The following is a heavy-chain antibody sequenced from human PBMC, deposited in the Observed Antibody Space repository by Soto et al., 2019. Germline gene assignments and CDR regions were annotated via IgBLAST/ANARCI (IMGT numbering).Heavy chain of an antibody. Sequence: QVQLVQSGAEVKKPGSSVKVSCKASGGTFSSYAISWVRQAPGQGLEWMGGIIPIFGTANYAQKFQGRVTITADESXXTXYXXLSSLRSEDPAVYYCARDFTEMATIRHYYYYGMDVWGQGTTVTVSS. V-gene: IGHV1-69*12. CDR3: ARDFTEMATIRHYYYYGMDV. J-gene: IGHJ6*02. CDR1: GGTFSSYA. CDR2: IIPIFGTA. D-gene: IGHD5-12*01.